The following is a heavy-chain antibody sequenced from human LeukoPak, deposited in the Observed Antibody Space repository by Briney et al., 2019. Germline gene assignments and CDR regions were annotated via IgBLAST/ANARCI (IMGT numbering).Heavy chain of an antibody. CDR2: INSDGSST. CDR3: ARKDGWDYYDSSGYYYP. CDR1: GFTFSSYW. Sequence: GGSLRLSXAASGFTFSSYWMHWVRQVPGKGLVWVSRINSDGSSTSYADSEKGRFTISRDNAKNTLYLQMNSLRAEDTAVYYCARKDGWDYYDSSGYYYPWGQGTLVTVSS. D-gene: IGHD3-22*01. J-gene: IGHJ5*02. V-gene: IGHV3-74*01.